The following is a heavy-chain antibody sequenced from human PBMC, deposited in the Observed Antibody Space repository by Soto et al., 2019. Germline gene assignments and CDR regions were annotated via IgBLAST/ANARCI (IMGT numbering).Heavy chain of an antibody. V-gene: IGHV3-30*18. CDR2: ISYDGSNK. D-gene: IGHD6-13*01. CDR3: AKDTRLIAAAGWEFGYYGMDV. CDR1: GFTFSSYG. Sequence: VQLVESGGGVVQPGRSLRLSCAASGFTFSSYGMHWVRQAPGKGLEWVAVISYDGSNKYYADSVKGRFTISRDNSKNTLYLQMNSLRAEDTAVYYCAKDTRLIAAAGWEFGYYGMDVWGQGTTVTVSS. J-gene: IGHJ6*02.